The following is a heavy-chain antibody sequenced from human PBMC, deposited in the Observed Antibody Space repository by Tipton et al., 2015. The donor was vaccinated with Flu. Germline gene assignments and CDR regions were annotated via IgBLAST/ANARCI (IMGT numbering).Heavy chain of an antibody. D-gene: IGHD3-10*01. Sequence: GSLRLSCAGSGFTSISYEMNWVRQAPGKGLEWISYISSSGSNIFYADSVKGRFTISRDNAKNSLYLQMNTLRVEDTAVYYCAREAFGSGRVPAHNAFDIWGQGTVVTVSS. V-gene: IGHV3-48*03. J-gene: IGHJ3*02. CDR2: ISSSGSNI. CDR3: AREAFGSGRVPAHNAFDI. CDR1: GFTSISYE.